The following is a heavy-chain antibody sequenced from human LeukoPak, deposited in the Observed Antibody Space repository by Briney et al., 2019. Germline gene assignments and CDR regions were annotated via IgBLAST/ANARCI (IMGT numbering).Heavy chain of an antibody. D-gene: IGHD3-22*01. CDR3: AGYYDSSGYYWGFDY. J-gene: IGHJ4*02. CDR1: GGSISSGGYY. Sequence: SETLSLTCTVSGGSISSGGYYWSWIRQHPGKGLEWIGYIYYSGSTYYNPSLKSRVTISVDTSKNQFSLKLSSVTAADTAVYYCAGYYDSSGYYWGFDYWGQVTLVTVSS. CDR2: IYYSGST. V-gene: IGHV4-31*03.